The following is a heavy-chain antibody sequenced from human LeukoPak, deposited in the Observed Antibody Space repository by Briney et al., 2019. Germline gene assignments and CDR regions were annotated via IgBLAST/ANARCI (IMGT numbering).Heavy chain of an antibody. J-gene: IGHJ5*02. Sequence: SETLSLTCVVSGGSISTYYWNWIRQPPGEGLEWIGYIYYSGSTYYNLSLQSRITMSVDTSKNQFSLKLSSVTAADTAVYYCVRGDHSNYGGNWFDPWGQGTLVTVSS. CDR3: VRGDHSNYGGNWFDP. V-gene: IGHV4-59*01. CDR2: IYYSGST. CDR1: GGSISTYY. D-gene: IGHD4-11*01.